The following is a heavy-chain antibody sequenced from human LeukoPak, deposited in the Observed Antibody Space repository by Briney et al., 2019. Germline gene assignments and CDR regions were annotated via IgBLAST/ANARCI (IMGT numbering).Heavy chain of an antibody. J-gene: IGHJ4*02. CDR2: IKQDGSEK. CDR3: AREGAGYYLDY. CDR1: GFTFSSHS. Sequence: PGGSLRLSCAASGFTFSSHSMNWVRQAPGKGLEWVANIKQDGSEKNYVDSVKGRSTISRDNAKNSLYLQMNSLRAEDTAVYYCAREGAGYYLDYWGQGTLVTVPS. V-gene: IGHV3-7*01. D-gene: IGHD3-9*01.